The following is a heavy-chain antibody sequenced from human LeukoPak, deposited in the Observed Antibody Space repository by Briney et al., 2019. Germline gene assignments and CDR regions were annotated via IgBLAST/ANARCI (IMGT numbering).Heavy chain of an antibody. D-gene: IGHD3-16*01. J-gene: IGHJ3*02. CDR3: ARDLVSGAYTFDI. CDR2: ISSSGTTI. V-gene: IGHV3-48*03. CDR1: GFTFSSYE. Sequence: GGSLRLSCAASGFTFSSYEMNWVRQAPGKGLEWLSYISSSGTTIKYADSVKGRFTISRGNAKNSLYLQVNSLRAEDTAVYYCARDLVSGAYTFDIWGQGTMVTVSS.